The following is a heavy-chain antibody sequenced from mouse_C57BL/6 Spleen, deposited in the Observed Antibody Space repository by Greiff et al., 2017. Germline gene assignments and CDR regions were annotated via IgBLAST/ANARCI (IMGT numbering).Heavy chain of an antibody. CDR2: IRSKSNNYAT. V-gene: IGHV10-1*01. CDR1: GFSFNTYA. Sequence: EVKLMESGGGLVQPKGSLKLSCAASGFSFNTYAMNWVRQAPGKGLEWVARIRSKSNNYATYYADSVKDRFTISRDDSESMLYLQMNNLKTEDTAMYCCVSTMGFAYWGQGTLVTVSA. CDR3: VSTMGFAY. D-gene: IGHD2-1*01. J-gene: IGHJ3*01.